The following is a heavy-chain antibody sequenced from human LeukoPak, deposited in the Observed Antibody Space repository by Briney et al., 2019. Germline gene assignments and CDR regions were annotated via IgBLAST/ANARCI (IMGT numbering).Heavy chain of an antibody. Sequence: GGSLRLSCAASGFTFSSYAMSWVRQAPGKGLEWVSAISGSGGSTYYADSVKGRFTISRGNSKNTLFLQMNSLRAEDTAIYYCAKDSFSHNGIYDALDIWGQGTMVTVSS. CDR3: AKDSFSHNGIYDALDI. J-gene: IGHJ3*02. CDR1: GFTFSSYA. D-gene: IGHD2-8*01. V-gene: IGHV3-23*01. CDR2: ISGSGGST.